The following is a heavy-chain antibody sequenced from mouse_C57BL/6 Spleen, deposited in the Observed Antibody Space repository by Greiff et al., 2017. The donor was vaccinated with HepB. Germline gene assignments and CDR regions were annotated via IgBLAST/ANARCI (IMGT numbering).Heavy chain of an antibody. CDR2: IYPGSGST. J-gene: IGHJ2*01. CDR1: GYTFTSFW. D-gene: IGHD1-1*01. V-gene: IGHV1-55*01. Sequence: QVQLKQPGAELVKPGASVKMSCKASGYTFTSFWITWVKQRPGQGLEWIGDIYPGSGSTNYNEKFKSKATLTVDTSSSTAYMQLSSLTSEDSAVYYCARRPVAFDYWGQGTTLTVSS. CDR3: ARRPVAFDY.